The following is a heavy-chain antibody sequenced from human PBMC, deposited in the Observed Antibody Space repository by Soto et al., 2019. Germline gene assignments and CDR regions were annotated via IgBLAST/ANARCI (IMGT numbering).Heavy chain of an antibody. CDR2: ISTSGRTI. Sequence: EVLLVESGGGLVQPGGSLRLSCTASGFTFSSYEMNWVRQAPGKGLEWISYISTSGRTIFDAGSVKGRFTISRDNTRNTLFLQMDSLRPEDTAVYYCARHPAHVYEDSPKGFDPWGEGTLVIVSS. J-gene: IGHJ5*02. V-gene: IGHV3-48*03. D-gene: IGHD3-16*01. CDR3: ARHPAHVYEDSPKGFDP. CDR1: GFTFSSYE.